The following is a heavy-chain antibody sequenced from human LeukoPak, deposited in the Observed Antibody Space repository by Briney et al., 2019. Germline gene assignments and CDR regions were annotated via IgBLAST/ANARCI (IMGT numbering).Heavy chain of an antibody. D-gene: IGHD3-10*01. CDR2: ISGSGGST. V-gene: IGHV3-23*01. CDR3: AKAIDYYGSGTSDY. J-gene: IGHJ4*02. Sequence: PGGSLRLSCAASGFTFSSYDMSWVRQAPGKGLEWVSAISGSGGSTYYADSVKGRFTISRDNSKNTLYLQMNSLRTEDTAVYYCAKAIDYYGSGTSDYWGQGTLVTVSS. CDR1: GFTFSSYD.